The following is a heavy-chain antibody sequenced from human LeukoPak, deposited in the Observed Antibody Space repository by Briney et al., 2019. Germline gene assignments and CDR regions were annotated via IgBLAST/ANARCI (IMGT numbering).Heavy chain of an antibody. D-gene: IGHD2-15*01. Sequence: SETLSLTCTVSGGSISSGYYWGWIRQPPGKGLEWIGSIYHSGSTYYNPSLKGRVTISVDTSKNQFSLKLSSVTAADTAVYYCARADGYCSGGSCLYYYYYGMDVWGQGTTVTVSS. CDR3: ARADGYCSGGSCLYYYYYGMDV. J-gene: IGHJ6*02. V-gene: IGHV4-38-2*02. CDR1: GGSISSGYY. CDR2: IYHSGST.